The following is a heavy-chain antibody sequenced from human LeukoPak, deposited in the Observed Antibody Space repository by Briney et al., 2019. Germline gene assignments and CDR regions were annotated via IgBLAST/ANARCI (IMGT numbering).Heavy chain of an antibody. CDR1: GGSFSGYY. Sequence: SETLSLTCAVYGGSFSGYYWSWIRQPPGKGPEWIGEINHSGSTNYNPSLNSRVTISVDTSKNQFSLKLSSVTAADTAVYYCARGSIAVAGNRNKRMSSFDYWGQGTLVTVSS. CDR2: INHSGST. D-gene: IGHD6-19*01. V-gene: IGHV4-34*01. CDR3: ARGSIAVAGNRNKRMSSFDY. J-gene: IGHJ4*02.